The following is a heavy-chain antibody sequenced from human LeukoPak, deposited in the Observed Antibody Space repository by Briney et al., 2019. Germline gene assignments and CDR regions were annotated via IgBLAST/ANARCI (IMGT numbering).Heavy chain of an antibody. CDR2: ISISGDIT. V-gene: IGHV3-23*01. J-gene: IGHJ4*02. D-gene: IGHD4/OR15-4a*01. CDR3: ANEEVPNDY. CDR1: GFTFSSHA. Sequence: PGGSLRLSCAVSGFTFSSHAMTWVRQAPGKGLEWVSGISISGDITYYADSVQGRFIIFRDNSKNTVYLQMNSLRVEDTAVYYCANEEVPNDYWGKGTLVTVSS.